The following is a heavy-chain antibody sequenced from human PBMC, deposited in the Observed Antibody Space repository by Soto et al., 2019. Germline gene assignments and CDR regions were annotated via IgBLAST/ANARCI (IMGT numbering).Heavy chain of an antibody. CDR1: GGSISSSTYY. CDR3: ARGGYSGRLYYFDY. J-gene: IGHJ4*02. Sequence: SATLSLTCTFTGGSISSSTYYWGWFRQPPGKGLEWIGSIYYSGRTDYKSSLKSRVTISLDPSKNQVSLKFNSVTAADTAVYYCARGGYSGRLYYFDYWGLGTLVTVSS. D-gene: IGHD2-15*01. CDR2: IYYSGRT. V-gene: IGHV4-39*07.